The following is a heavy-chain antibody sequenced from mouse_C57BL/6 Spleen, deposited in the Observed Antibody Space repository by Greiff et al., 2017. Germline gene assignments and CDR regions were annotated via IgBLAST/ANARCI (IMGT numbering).Heavy chain of an antibody. CDR2: INPNNGGT. D-gene: IGHD2-3*01. CDR3: ARGLLLALYYAMDY. J-gene: IGHJ4*01. Sequence: EVQLQQSGPELVKPGASVKIPCKASGYTFTDYNMDWVKQSHGKSLEWIGDINPNNGGTIYNQKFKGKATLTVDKSSSTAYMELRSLTSEDTAVYYCARGLLLALYYAMDYWGQGTSVTVSS. CDR1: GYTFTDYN. V-gene: IGHV1-18*01.